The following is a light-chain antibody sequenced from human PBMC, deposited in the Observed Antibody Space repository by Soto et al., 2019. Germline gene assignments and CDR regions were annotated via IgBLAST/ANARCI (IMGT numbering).Light chain of an antibody. CDR1: QTISSW. V-gene: IGKV1-5*03. CDR3: QHYNSYSEA. J-gene: IGKJ1*01. Sequence: DIQMPHSPSTLSGSVGARVTITCQASQTISSWLAWYQQKPGKAPKLLIYKASTLKSGVPSRLSGSGSATEFSLTISSLQPDDFATYYCQHYNSYSEAFVQGTKVDSK. CDR2: KAS.